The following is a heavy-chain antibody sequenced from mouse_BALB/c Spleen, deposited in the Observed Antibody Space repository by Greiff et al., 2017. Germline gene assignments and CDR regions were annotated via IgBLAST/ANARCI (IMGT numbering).Heavy chain of an antibody. CDR2: INSNGGST. D-gene: IGHD2-1*01. V-gene: IGHV5-6-2*01. CDR1: GFTFSSYY. J-gene: IGHJ2*01. CDR3: ARHERGLLSYFDY. Sequence: EVQLVESGGGLVKLGGSLKLSCAASGFTFSSYYMSWVRQTPEKRLELVAAINSNGGSTYYPDTVKGRFTISRDNAKNTLYLQMSSLKSEDTALYYCARHERGLLSYFDYWGQGTTLTVSS.